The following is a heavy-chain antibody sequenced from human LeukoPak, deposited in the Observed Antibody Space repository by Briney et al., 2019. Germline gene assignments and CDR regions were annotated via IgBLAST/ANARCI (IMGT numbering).Heavy chain of an antibody. Sequence: PSETLSLTCTVSGGSISSSFFWGWLRQSPGKGLEWIGSISHSGSADYNPSLRGRVTISVDTSKNQFSLKLTSVTAADTSIYYCARHKGVGISYYYGVDVWGQGTTVTVSS. CDR1: GGSISSSFF. CDR3: ARHKGVGISYYYGVDV. D-gene: IGHD1-26*01. CDR2: ISHSGSA. V-gene: IGHV4-39*01. J-gene: IGHJ6*02.